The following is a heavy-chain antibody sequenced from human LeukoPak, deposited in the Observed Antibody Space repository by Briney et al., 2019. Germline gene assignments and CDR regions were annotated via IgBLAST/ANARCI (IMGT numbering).Heavy chain of an antibody. V-gene: IGHV3-7*05. CDR3: ARDPYSSTWSYGMDV. J-gene: IGHJ6*02. CDR2: IKQDGSEE. D-gene: IGHD6-6*01. CDR1: GFTFSSYC. Sequence: GGSLRLSCAASGFTFSSYCISWVRQAPGKGLEWVANIKQDGSEEVYVDSVKGQFTISRDNAKNSLFLQMNTLRAEDTAVYYCARDPYSSTWSYGMDVWGQGTTVTVSS.